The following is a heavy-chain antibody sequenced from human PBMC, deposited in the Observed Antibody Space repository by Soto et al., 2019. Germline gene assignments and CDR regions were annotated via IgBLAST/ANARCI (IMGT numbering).Heavy chain of an antibody. D-gene: IGHD7-27*01. V-gene: IGHV1-2*04. CDR2: INPDSGGT. J-gene: IGHJ3*02. CDR3: ARGETGVDDAFDI. Sequence: QVQLVQSGAEVKKPGASVKVSCKASGYTFSGYYMHWVRQAPGQGLEWMGWINPDSGGTNSAPKFQGWVTMTRDTSTRTVYMELTRLRSNDTAVYYCARGETGVDDAFDIWGQGTMVTVS. CDR1: GYTFSGYY.